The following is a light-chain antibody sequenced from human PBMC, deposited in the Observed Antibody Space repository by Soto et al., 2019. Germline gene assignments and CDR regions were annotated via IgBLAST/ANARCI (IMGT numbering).Light chain of an antibody. CDR3: QQYNDRPPIT. J-gene: IGKJ5*01. Sequence: ELVFTHSPATQSLSPGERATLSCSASQSVSINLAWYQQKPGQAPRLLIYDASTRATGIPARFSGSGSGTEFTLTISGLQSEDFAVYYCQQYNDRPPITFGQGTLLEVK. V-gene: IGKV3D-15*01. CDR2: DAS. CDR1: QSVSIN.